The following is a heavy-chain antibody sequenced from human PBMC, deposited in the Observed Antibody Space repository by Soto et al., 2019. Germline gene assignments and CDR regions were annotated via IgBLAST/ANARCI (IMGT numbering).Heavy chain of an antibody. CDR3: ARDGTEYYGEYYDY. CDR1: GFTFSDYY. J-gene: IGHJ4*02. D-gene: IGHD4-17*01. CDR2: TGTRGNTK. V-gene: IGHV3-11*01. Sequence: QVQLVESGGGLVKPGGSLRLSRATSGFTFSDYYMSWIRQAPGKGLEWVSYTGTRGNTKYYADSVRGRFTISRDNAKNSLYLQMNSLRADDTAVYYCARDGTEYYGEYYDYWGQGIPVTVSS.